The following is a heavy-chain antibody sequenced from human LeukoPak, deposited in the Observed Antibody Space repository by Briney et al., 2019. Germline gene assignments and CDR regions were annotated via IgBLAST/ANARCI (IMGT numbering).Heavy chain of an antibody. Sequence: PGGSLRLSCAASGFTFRSYEMNWVRQAPGKGLEWVSYISSSGSTIYYADSVKGRFTISRDNAKNSLYLQMNGLRAEDTAVYYCARPTTYSSGGALDIWGQGTMVTVSS. D-gene: IGHD6-19*01. V-gene: IGHV3-48*03. CDR2: ISSSGSTI. CDR3: ARPTTYSSGGALDI. CDR1: GFTFRSYE. J-gene: IGHJ3*02.